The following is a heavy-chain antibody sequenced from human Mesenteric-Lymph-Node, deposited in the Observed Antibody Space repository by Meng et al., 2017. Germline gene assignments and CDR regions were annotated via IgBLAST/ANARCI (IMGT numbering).Heavy chain of an antibody. V-gene: IGHV1-69*04. CDR3: ARDPGSTVRTYYYYGMDV. CDR1: GRTFSSYT. CDR2: IIPILGIA. J-gene: IGHJ6*02. D-gene: IGHD4-17*01. Sequence: SVKVSCQASGRTFSSYTISWVRQAPGQGLEWMGRIIPILGIANYAQKFQGRVTITADKSTSTAYMELSSLRSEDTAVYYCARDPGSTVRTYYYYGMDVWGQGTTVTVSS.